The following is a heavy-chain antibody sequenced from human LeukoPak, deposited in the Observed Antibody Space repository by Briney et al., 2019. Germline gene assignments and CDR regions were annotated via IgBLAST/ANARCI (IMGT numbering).Heavy chain of an antibody. CDR1: GGSISSSSYY. D-gene: IGHD4-11*01. CDR2: IYYSGST. Sequence: PSETLSLTCTVSGGSISSSSYYWGWIRQPPGKGLGWIGSIYYSGSTYYNPSLKSRVTMSVDTSKNQFSLKLSSVTAADTAVYYCARGDTVTTHGYYSYYMDVWGKGTTVTVSS. J-gene: IGHJ6*03. CDR3: ARGDTVTTHGYYSYYMDV. V-gene: IGHV4-39*07.